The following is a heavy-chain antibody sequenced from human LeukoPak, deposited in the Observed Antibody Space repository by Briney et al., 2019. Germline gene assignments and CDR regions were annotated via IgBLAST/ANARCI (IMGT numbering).Heavy chain of an antibody. J-gene: IGHJ4*02. CDR3: TTDQYYYDSSGYPGVY. CDR2: IKSKTDGGTT. CDR1: GFTFSNAW. V-gene: IGHV3-15*01. D-gene: IGHD3-22*01. Sequence: GGSLRLSCAASGFTFSNAWMSWVRQAPGKGLERVGRIKSKTDGGTTDYAAPVKGRFTISRDDSKNTLYLQMNSLKTEDTAVYYCTTDQYYYDSSGYPGVYWGQGTLVTVSS.